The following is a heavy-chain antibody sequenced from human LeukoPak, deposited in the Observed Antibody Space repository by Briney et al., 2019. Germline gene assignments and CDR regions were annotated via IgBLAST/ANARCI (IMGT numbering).Heavy chain of an antibody. CDR1: GYRFPTYW. Sequence: GLSLKISCKGSGYRFPTYWIGWVRRMPGKGREWMGIIYPDDCETRYSPSFQGQVSISADKSISTAYLQWSGLKASDTAMYYCAKLAGDANSDYWGQGTLVTVSS. J-gene: IGHJ4*02. V-gene: IGHV5-51*01. CDR2: IYPDDCET. D-gene: IGHD4-17*01. CDR3: AKLAGDANSDY.